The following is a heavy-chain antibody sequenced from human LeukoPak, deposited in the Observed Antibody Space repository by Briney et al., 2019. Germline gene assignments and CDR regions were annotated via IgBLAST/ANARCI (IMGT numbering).Heavy chain of an antibody. D-gene: IGHD3-10*01. CDR2: ISSSGSTI. CDR3: ARARVLLWFGELLSYGMDV. CDR1: GFTFSDYY. Sequence: PGGSLRLSCAASGFTFSDYYMSWIRQAPGKGLEWVSYISSSGSTIYCADSVKGRFTIPRDNAKNSLYLQVNSLRAEDTAVYYCARARVLLWFGELLSYGMDVWGQGTTVTVSS. V-gene: IGHV3-11*01. J-gene: IGHJ6*02.